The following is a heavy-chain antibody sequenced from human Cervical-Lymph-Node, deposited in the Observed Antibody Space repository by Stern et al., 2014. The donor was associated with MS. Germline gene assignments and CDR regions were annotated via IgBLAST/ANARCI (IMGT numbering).Heavy chain of an antibody. CDR1: GGSITSHY. D-gene: IGHD1-26*01. CDR3: ARDEGGSYDH. J-gene: IGHJ4*02. Sequence: QVQLQESGPGLVKPAETLSLTCTISGGSITSHYWSWIRQPPGKGLEYIGYVYYTGTTNYTPSLNGRVAISVDTSKNQFFLKLSSVTAADTAVYFCARDEGGSYDHWGQGTLVTVSS. V-gene: IGHV4-59*11. CDR2: VYYTGTT.